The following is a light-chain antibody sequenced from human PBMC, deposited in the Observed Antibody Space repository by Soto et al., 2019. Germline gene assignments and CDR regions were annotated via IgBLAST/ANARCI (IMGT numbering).Light chain of an antibody. Sequence: EIVLTQSPDTLSLSPGERATLSCRASQSLSSSFLAWYQQKPGQSPRLLIFHSASRPTGIPDRFSGSGSGTDFKLTISRLETAQFEVYYCQQYDRSPRTFGQGTKVEV. V-gene: IGKV3-20*01. CDR1: QSLSSSF. CDR3: QQYDRSPRT. CDR2: HSA. J-gene: IGKJ1*01.